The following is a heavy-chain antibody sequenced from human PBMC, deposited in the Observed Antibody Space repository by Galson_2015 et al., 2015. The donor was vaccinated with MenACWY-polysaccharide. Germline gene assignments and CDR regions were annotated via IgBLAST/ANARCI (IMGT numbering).Heavy chain of an antibody. V-gene: IGHV3-48*01. D-gene: IGHD6-13*01. CDR1: RFTFSNLW. CDR2: ISSSSTI. Sequence: SLRLSCAASRFTFSNLWMSWVRQAPGKGLEWASYISSSSTIYYADSVKGRFTISRDNAKNSLYLQMNSLRAEDTAVYYCARVRIASRSFDYWGQGTLVTVSS. CDR3: ARVRIASRSFDY. J-gene: IGHJ4*02.